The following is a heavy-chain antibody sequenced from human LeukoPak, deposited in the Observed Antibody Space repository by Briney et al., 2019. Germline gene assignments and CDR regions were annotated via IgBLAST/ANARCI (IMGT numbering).Heavy chain of an antibody. V-gene: IGHV1-2*02. CDR2: IGPHSTFT. Sequence: ASVKVSCKSSGFTFTDHYMHWVRQGPGQGLEWMGYIGPHSTFTSSPQEFQGRVTITRDASMSTAYMELTRLTSDDTAVYYCVREGEGPLSKDFDYWGQGTLVTVSS. CDR1: GFTFTDHY. J-gene: IGHJ4*02. D-gene: IGHD2/OR15-2a*01. CDR3: VREGEGPLSKDFDY.